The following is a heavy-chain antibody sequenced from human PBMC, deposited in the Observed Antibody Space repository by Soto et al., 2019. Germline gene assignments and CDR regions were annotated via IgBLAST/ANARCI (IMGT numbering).Heavy chain of an antibody. Sequence: GGSLRLSCAASGFTFSTYSMNWVRQAPGKGLEWVSYISSGSSSSSSTTYYADSVKGRFTISRDDAKNSLYLQMHSLRDEDTAVYYCARDAPSGSFYHGTTDWGQGTLVTVSS. J-gene: IGHJ4*02. CDR3: ARDAPSGSFYHGTTD. CDR1: GFTFSTYS. V-gene: IGHV3-48*02. CDR2: ISSGSSSSSSTT. D-gene: IGHD1-26*01.